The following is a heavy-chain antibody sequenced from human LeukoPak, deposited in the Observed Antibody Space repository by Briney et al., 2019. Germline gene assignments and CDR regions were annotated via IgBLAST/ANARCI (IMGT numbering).Heavy chain of an antibody. V-gene: IGHV4-38-2*01. Sequence: PSETLSLTCAVSGYSNSSGYYWGWIRQPPGKGLEWIGSIYHSGSTYYNPSLKSRVTISVDTSKNQFSLKLSSVTAADTAVYYCARHPSSSSSLYYYYMDVWGKGTTVTVSS. CDR2: IYHSGST. CDR1: GYSNSSGYY. CDR3: ARHPSSSSSLYYYYMDV. D-gene: IGHD6-6*01. J-gene: IGHJ6*03.